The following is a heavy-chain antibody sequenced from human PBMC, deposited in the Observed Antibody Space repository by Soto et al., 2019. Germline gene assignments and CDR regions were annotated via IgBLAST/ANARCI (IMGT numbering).Heavy chain of an antibody. V-gene: IGHV4-34*01. CDR1: GGSFSDYY. D-gene: IGHD3-10*01. CDR3: ARGGLGNYWNPIDH. Sequence: SETLSLTCAVYGGSFSDYYWNWIRQSPGKGLEWIGEINHRGSMNYNPALESRVNISIDTSREQFSLNLTSVTAADKAIYYCARGGLGNYWNPIDHWGKGTLVTVSS. CDR2: INHRGSM. J-gene: IGHJ4*01.